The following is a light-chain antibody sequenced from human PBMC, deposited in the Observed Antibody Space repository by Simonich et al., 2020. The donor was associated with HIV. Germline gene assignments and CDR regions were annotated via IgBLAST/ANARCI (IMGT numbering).Light chain of an antibody. V-gene: IGKV4-1*01. CDR3: QQCHSHPHT. J-gene: IGKJ2*01. Sequence: DIVMTQSPDSLAVSLGERATINCKSSQSVLYSSNNKNYLAWYQQKPGQPPKLLICWAATRESGVPDRFSGSGSGTDFTLTISSLQAEDVAVYYCQQCHSHPHTFGQGTKVEIK. CDR1: QSVLYSSNNKNY. CDR2: WAA.